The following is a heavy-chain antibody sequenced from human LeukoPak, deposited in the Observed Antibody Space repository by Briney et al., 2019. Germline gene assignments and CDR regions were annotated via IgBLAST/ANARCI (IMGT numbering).Heavy chain of an antibody. J-gene: IGHJ3*02. V-gene: IGHV1-2*02. CDR2: INPNSGGT. CDR3: ARAPTFYYESSGAFDI. D-gene: IGHD3-22*01. CDR1: GYTFTGYY. Sequence: ASVKVSCKASGYTFTGYYMHWVRQAPGQGLEWMGWINPNSGGTNYAQKFQGRVTMTRDTSISTAYMELSRLRSDDTAVYYCARAPTFYYESSGAFDIWGQGTMVTVSS.